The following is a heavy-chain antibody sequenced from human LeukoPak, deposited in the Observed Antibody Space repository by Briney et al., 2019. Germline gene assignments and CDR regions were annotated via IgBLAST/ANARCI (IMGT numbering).Heavy chain of an antibody. CDR3: AAAGSAAAALRY. CDR2: INPNSGGT. V-gene: IGHV1-2*02. D-gene: IGHD6-13*01. Sequence: ASVKVSCKASGYTFTGYYMHWVRQAPGQGLEWMGWINPNSGGTNYARKFQGRVTMTRDTSISTAYMELSRLRSDDTAVYYCAAAGSAAAALRYWGQGTLVTVSS. J-gene: IGHJ4*02. CDR1: GYTFTGYY.